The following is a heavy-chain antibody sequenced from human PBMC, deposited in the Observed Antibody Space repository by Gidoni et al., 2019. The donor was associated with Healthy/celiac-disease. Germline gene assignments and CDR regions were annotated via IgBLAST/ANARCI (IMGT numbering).Heavy chain of an antibody. CDR1: GFTFSSYW. CDR3: IAVAGFDY. J-gene: IGHJ4*02. V-gene: IGHV3-74*01. Sequence: EVQLVESGGGLVQPGGSLRLSCAASGFTFSSYWMHWFRKAPGTGLGWVSRINSDGSSTSYADSVKGRFTISRDNAKNTLYLQMNSLRAEDTAVYYCIAVAGFDYWGQGTLVTVSS. D-gene: IGHD6-19*01. CDR2: INSDGSST.